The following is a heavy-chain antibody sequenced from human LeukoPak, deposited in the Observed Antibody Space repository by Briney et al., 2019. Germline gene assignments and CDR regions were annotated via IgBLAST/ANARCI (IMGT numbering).Heavy chain of an antibody. CDR3: AKVAHYYYGSESYYFFEH. CDR1: GFTFGTYW. D-gene: IGHD3-10*01. Sequence: GGSLRLSCTASGFTFGTYWMSWVRHPPGKGLEWVAKTNQDGTEKYYVDSVKGRFTISRDNAKNSLYLQMNSLRVEDTATYYCAKVAHYYYGSESYYFFEHWGQGTPVTISS. CDR2: TNQDGTEK. V-gene: IGHV3-7*01. J-gene: IGHJ4*02.